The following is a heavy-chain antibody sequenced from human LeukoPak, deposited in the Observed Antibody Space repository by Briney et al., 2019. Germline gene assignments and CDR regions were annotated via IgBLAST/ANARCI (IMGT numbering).Heavy chain of an antibody. J-gene: IGHJ6*03. CDR3: TREHLERITMVRGVIDHYYYYYMDV. V-gene: IGHV3-15*01. D-gene: IGHD3-10*01. CDR2: IKSKTDGGTT. CDR1: GFTFSNAW. Sequence: GGSLRLSCAASGFTFSNAWMSWVRQAPGKGLEWVGRIKSKTDGGTTDYAAPVKGRFTISRDDSKNTLYLQMNSLKTEDTAVYYCTREHLERITMVRGVIDHYYYYYMDVWGKGTTVTVSS.